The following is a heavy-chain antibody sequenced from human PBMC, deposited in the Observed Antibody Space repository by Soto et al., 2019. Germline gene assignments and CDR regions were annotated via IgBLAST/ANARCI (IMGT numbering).Heavy chain of an antibody. D-gene: IGHD1-7*01. V-gene: IGHV4-30-4*01. CDR3: ATMGTPATGLYYFDN. J-gene: IGHJ4*02. CDR1: GGSISSGNYY. CDR2: MSSSGST. Sequence: QVQLQESGPGLVKPSQTLSLTCTVSGGSISSGNYYWSWIRQPPGKGLEWIGFMSSSGSTSYNASLKSRVTISVDTSKSQFSLNLSFVTAADTAVYYCATMGTPATGLYYFDNWGQGTLVTVSS.